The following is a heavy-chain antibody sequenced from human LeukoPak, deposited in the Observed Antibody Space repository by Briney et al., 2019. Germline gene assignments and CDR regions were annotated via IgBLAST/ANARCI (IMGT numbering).Heavy chain of an antibody. D-gene: IGHD6-13*01. J-gene: IGHJ4*02. V-gene: IGHV1-2*02. CDR3: ARDVEAAAGTKLDY. CDR1: GYTFTGYY. CDR2: INPNSGGT. Sequence: ASVKVSCKASGYTFTGYYMHWVRQAPGQGLEWMGWINPNSGGTNYAQKFQGRVTMTRDTSISTAYMELSRLRSDDTAVYCCARDVEAAAGTKLDYWGQGTLVTVSS.